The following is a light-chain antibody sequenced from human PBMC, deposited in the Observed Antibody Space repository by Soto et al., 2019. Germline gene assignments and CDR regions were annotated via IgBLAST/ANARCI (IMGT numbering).Light chain of an antibody. CDR2: DND. J-gene: IGLJ2*01. V-gene: IGLV1-51*01. CDR1: AANVGTHF. CDR3: GTWDSGLTSGV. Sequence: QSVFTQPTSVSAAPGQRVTISCCGSAANVGTHFVSWYQHLPGAAPKLLIYDNDERPSDITDRFSGSKSDTSATLTITGRQTGDEADYYCGTWDSGLTSGVFGGGTKVTDL.